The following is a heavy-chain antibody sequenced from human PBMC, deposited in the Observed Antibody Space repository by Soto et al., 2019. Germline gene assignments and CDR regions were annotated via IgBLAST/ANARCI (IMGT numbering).Heavy chain of an antibody. CDR1: GFTVSSNY. J-gene: IGHJ6*03. V-gene: IGHV3-66*01. D-gene: IGHD4-4*01. CDR3: ATGVTTFFYYYYYMDV. Sequence: GGSLRLSCAASGFTVSSNYMSWVRQAPGKGLEWVSVIYSGGSTYYADSVKGRFTISRDNSKNTLYLQMNSLRAEDTAVYYCATGVTTFFYYYYYMDVWGKGTTVTVSS. CDR2: IYSGGST.